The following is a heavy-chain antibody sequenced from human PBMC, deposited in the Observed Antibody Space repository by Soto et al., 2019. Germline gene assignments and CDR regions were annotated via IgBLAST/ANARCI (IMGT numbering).Heavy chain of an antibody. CDR3: ASYSPGRSGGISDDAFDI. V-gene: IGHV1-69*13. J-gene: IGHJ3*02. CDR2: IIPIFGTA. Sequence: GASVKVSCKASGGTLSSYAISWVRQAPGQGLEWMGGIIPIFGTANYAQKFQGRVTITADESTSTAYMELSSLRSEDTAVYYCASYSPGRSGGISDDAFDIWGQGTMVTVS. CDR1: GGTLSSYA. D-gene: IGHD2-15*01.